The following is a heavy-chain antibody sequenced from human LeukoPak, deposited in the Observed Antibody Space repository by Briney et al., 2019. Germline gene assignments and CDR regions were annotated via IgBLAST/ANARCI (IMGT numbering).Heavy chain of an antibody. Sequence: PGRSLRLSCAASGFTFSNYYMSWIRQAPGKGLEWVSYISCSSSYTNYADSVKGRFTISRDNSKNSLYLQTNSLRAEDTAMYYCALTTNNYWGQGTLVTVSS. V-gene: IGHV3-11*03. CDR1: GFTFSNYY. CDR2: ISCSSSYT. D-gene: IGHD1-1*01. J-gene: IGHJ4*02. CDR3: ALTTNNY.